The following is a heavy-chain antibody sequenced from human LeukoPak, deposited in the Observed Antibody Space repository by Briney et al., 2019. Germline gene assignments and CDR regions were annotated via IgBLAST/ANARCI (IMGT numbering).Heavy chain of an antibody. CDR2: IIPIFGTA. J-gene: IGHJ4*02. D-gene: IGHD4-17*01. CDR3: ARDQRLNYGDSRWVFDY. CDR1: GGTFSSYA. Sequence: SVKVSCNASGGTFSSYAISWVRQAPGQGLEWMGRIIPIFGTANYAQKFQGRVTITTDESTSTAYMELSSLRSEDTAVYYCARDQRLNYGDSRWVFDYWGQGTLVTVSS. V-gene: IGHV1-69*05.